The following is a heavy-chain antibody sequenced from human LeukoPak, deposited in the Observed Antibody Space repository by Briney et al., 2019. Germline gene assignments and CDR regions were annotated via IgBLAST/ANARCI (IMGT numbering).Heavy chain of an antibody. J-gene: IGHJ6*02. V-gene: IGHV1-18*01. Sequence: ASVKVSCKASGYTFTSYGISWVRQAPGQGLEWMGWISAYNGNTNYAQKLQGRVTMTTDTSTSTAYMELRSLRSDDTAVYYCARARYCSGGSCYYYYYGMDAWGQGTTVTVSS. CDR1: GYTFTSYG. CDR2: ISAYNGNT. CDR3: ARARYCSGGSCYYYYYGMDA. D-gene: IGHD2-15*01.